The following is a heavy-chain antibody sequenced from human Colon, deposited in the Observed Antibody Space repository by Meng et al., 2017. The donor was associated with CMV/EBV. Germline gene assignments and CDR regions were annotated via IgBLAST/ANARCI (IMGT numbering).Heavy chain of an antibody. CDR1: GYTFTGYF. CDR3: ASLSGGDFDY. J-gene: IGHJ4*02. Sequence: VLCVESGGEGKKPGASVKVSRKGLGYTFTGYFIDWVRPAPGQGLEWLGVINPITGGTNYAQKFQGRVTMTRDTSMNTAYMELSRLRSDDTAVYYCASLSGGDFDYWGQGTLVTVSS. V-gene: IGHV1-2*02. CDR2: INPITGGT. D-gene: IGHD1-26*01.